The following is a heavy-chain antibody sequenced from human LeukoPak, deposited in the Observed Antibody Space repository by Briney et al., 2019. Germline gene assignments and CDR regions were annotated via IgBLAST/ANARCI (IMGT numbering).Heavy chain of an antibody. D-gene: IGHD2-15*01. CDR3: VSGTAATFPAMGY. V-gene: IGHV3-30*02. J-gene: IGHJ4*02. CDR2: IRHDGNSK. Sequence: GGSLRLSCAASGFTFSNYGMHWVRQTPGKGLEWVAFIRHDGNSKFYADSVKGRFTISRDNGKNTLYLQMNSLRAEDTAVYYCVSGTAATFPAMGYWGQGTLVTVPS. CDR1: GFTFSNYG.